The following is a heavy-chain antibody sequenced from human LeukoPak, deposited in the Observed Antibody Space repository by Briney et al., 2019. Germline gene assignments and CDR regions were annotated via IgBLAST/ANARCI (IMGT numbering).Heavy chain of an antibody. V-gene: IGHV4-39*01. Sequence: PSETLSLTCTVSGGSISSSSYYWGWIRQPPGKGLEWIGSIYYSGSTYYNPSLKSRVTISVDTSKNQFSLRLTSVTAADTAVYYCARVSRNYYVSSGCDYWGQGTLVTVSS. CDR3: ARVSRNYYVSSGCDY. CDR2: IYYSGST. CDR1: GGSISSSSYY. D-gene: IGHD3-22*01. J-gene: IGHJ4*02.